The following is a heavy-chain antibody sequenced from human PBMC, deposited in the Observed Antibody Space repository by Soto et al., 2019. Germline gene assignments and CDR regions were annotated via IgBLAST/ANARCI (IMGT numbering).Heavy chain of an antibody. D-gene: IGHD4-17*01. CDR1: GFTFSSYA. CDR2: ISYDGSNK. Sequence: GGSLRLSCAASGFTFSSYAMHWVRQAPGKGLEWVAVISYDGSNKYYADSVKGRFTISRDNSKNTLYLQMNSLRAEDTAVYYCARAPENDYGGNDAFDIWGQGTMVTVSS. CDR3: ARAPENDYGGNDAFDI. J-gene: IGHJ3*02. V-gene: IGHV3-30*04.